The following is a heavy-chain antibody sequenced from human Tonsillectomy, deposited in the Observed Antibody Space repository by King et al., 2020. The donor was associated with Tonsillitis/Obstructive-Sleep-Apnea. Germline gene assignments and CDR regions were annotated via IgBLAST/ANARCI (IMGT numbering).Heavy chain of an antibody. D-gene: IGHD3-16*02. CDR1: GFTVSSNY. V-gene: IGHV3-66*01. CDR3: ARRQLHLGELSFDY. Sequence: QLVESGGGLVQPGGSLRLSCAASGFTVSSNYMSWVRQAPGKGLEWVSVIYSGGYTYYADSVKGRFTISRDNSKNTLYLQMNSLIAEDTAVYYCARRQLHLGELSFDYWGQGTLVTVSS. J-gene: IGHJ4*02. CDR2: IYSGGYT.